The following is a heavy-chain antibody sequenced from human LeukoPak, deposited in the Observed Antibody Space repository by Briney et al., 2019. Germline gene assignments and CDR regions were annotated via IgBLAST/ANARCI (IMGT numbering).Heavy chain of an antibody. D-gene: IGHD6-6*01. V-gene: IGHV3-23*01. CDR3: AKAGGSSIAARRAIDY. Sequence: GGSLRLSCAASGFTFSSYAMSWVRQAPGKGLEWVSAISGSGGSTYYADSVKGRFTISRANSKNTLYLQMNSLRAEATSVYYCAKAGGSSIAARRAIDYWGQGTLGTVSS. CDR2: ISGSGGST. CDR1: GFTFSSYA. J-gene: IGHJ4*02.